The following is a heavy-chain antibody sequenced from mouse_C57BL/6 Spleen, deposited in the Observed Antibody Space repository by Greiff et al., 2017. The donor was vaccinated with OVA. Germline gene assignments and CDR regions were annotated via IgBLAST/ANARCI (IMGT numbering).Heavy chain of an antibody. D-gene: IGHD1-1*02. Sequence: QVQLQQSGPELVKPGASVKISCKASGYAFSSSWMNWVKQRPGKGLEWIGRIYPGDGDTNYNGKFKGKATLTADKSSSPAYMQLSSLTSEDSAVYFCAREGDGAFAYWGQGTLVTVSA. CDR2: IYPGDGDT. J-gene: IGHJ3*01. CDR1: GYAFSSSW. V-gene: IGHV1-82*01. CDR3: AREGDGAFAY.